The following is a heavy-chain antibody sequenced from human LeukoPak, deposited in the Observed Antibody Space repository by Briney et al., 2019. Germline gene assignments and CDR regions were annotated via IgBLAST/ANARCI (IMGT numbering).Heavy chain of an antibody. CDR1: GFTFSSYA. Sequence: PGGSLRLTCAASGFTFSSYAMSWVRQAPGMGLEWVSTISGSGGSTYDADSVKGRFTISRDNSKNALYLQMNSLRVEDTAVYYCAKSDCGSISCYTLDYWGQGTLVTVSS. CDR2: ISGSGGST. J-gene: IGHJ4*02. CDR3: AKSDCGSISCYTLDY. V-gene: IGHV3-23*01. D-gene: IGHD2-2*02.